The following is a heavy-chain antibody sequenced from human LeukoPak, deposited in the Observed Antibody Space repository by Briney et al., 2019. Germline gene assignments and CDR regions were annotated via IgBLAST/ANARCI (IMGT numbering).Heavy chain of an antibody. V-gene: IGHV4-34*01. D-gene: IGHD6-6*01. Sequence: SETLSLTCGVYGGSLSDYYWTWIRQPPGKGLEWIGEINHSEISNYNPSLKSRVTISVDTSNNRVSLNLSSVTAADTAVYYCARSVWYSSSSPIFAYYFDSWGQGTLVTVSS. J-gene: IGHJ4*02. CDR1: GGSLSDYY. CDR2: INHSEIS. CDR3: ARSVWYSSSSPIFAYYFDS.